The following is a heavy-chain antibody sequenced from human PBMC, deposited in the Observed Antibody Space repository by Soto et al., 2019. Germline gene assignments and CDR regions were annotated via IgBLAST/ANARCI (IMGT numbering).Heavy chain of an antibody. CDR1: GYSFTNYW. CDR3: ASYPWLGAMDEAIDI. D-gene: IGHD3-10*01. CDR2: IYPDDSDT. V-gene: IGHV5-51*01. J-gene: IGHJ3*02. Sequence: GESLKISCQGSGYSFTNYWIGWVRQMPGKGLEWMGSIYPDDSDTRYSPSFQGQVPISADKPVSTTYLQWSSLKASDTAMYYCASYPWLGAMDEAIDIWGQGTMVTVSS.